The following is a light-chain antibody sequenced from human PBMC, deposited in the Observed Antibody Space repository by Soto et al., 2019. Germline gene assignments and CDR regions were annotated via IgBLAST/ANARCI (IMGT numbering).Light chain of an antibody. J-gene: IGKJ5*01. CDR2: AAS. V-gene: IGKV1-27*01. CDR1: QGIYNY. Sequence: DIQMTQSPSSLSASVGDRVTITCRASQGIYNYLAWYQQKPGKAPKLLIYAASTLEAGVPSLFSGSGSGTDFTLTISSLQPEDVATYYCHKYNSALLTFGQGTRLEIK. CDR3: HKYNSALLT.